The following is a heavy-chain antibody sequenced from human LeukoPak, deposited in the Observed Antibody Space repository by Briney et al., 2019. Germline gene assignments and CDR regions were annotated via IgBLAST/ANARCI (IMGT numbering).Heavy chain of an antibody. CDR3: AKVVRTGNSMFDF. CDR2: FSETNSGT. CDR1: GFTFSSYS. Sequence: PGGSLRLSCAASGFTFSSYSMSWVRQAPWKGLEWVSGFSETNSGTYYADSVKGRFTISRDNSRNTLYLQMNSLGAEDTAEYFCAKVVRTGNSMFDFWGQGTLVTVSS. J-gene: IGHJ4*02. V-gene: IGHV3-23*01. D-gene: IGHD2/OR15-2a*01.